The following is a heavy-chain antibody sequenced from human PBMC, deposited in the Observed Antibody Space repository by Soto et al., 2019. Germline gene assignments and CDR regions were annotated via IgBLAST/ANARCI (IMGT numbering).Heavy chain of an antibody. J-gene: IGHJ4*02. CDR1: GFSLTTGGVG. CDR3: AHVFNLNSGSYRYFDY. CDR2: IYWDDDK. V-gene: IGHV2-5*02. D-gene: IGHD3-16*02. Sequence: QITLKESGPPLVNPTQTLTLTCTFSGFSLTTGGVGVGWIRQPPGKALEWLALIYWDDDKRYSPSLKCRLTITKDTSKNQVDLTLTNMDPVDTATFYCAHVFNLNSGSYRYFDYWGQGTLVTVSS.